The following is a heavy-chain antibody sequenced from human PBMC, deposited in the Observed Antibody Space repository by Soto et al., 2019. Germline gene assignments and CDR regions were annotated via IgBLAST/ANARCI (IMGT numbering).Heavy chain of an antibody. J-gene: IGHJ4*02. V-gene: IGHV4-38-2*01. CDR1: GFSIDTAYF. Sequence: PSETLSLTCAVSGFSIDTAYFWGWIRQTPGEGLEYIGLISDSGRTFSNRYPKRRLTISFDTAKNEFSLNLKSVTAADTAVYYCARGRGFRLLGVPLDSWGPGTPVTVSS. D-gene: IGHD3-10*01. CDR2: ISDSGRT. CDR3: ARGRGFRLLGVPLDS.